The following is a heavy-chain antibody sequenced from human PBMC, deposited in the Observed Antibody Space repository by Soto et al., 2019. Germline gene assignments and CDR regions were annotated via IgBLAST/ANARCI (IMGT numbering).Heavy chain of an antibody. Sequence: LSLTCTVSGGSISSGGYYWSWIRQHPGKGLEWIGYIYYSGSTYYNPSLKSRVTISVDTSKNQFSLKLSSVTAADTAVYYCARERDCSSTSCYPTYYYGMDVWGQGTTVTVSS. CDR2: IYYSGST. J-gene: IGHJ6*02. CDR3: ARERDCSSTSCYPTYYYGMDV. CDR1: GGSISSGGYY. D-gene: IGHD2-2*01. V-gene: IGHV4-31*03.